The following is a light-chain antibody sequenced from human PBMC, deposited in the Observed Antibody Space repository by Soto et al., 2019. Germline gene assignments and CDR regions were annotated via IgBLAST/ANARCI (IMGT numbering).Light chain of an antibody. CDR3: QHFRA. V-gene: IGKV3D-15*01. Sequence: IVMTQSPATLSVAPVERATLSCRASQSVSSNLAWYQQKPGQAPRLLIYYASNTATGIPARFSGSGSGTDFTLTISRLEPEDFVLYYCQHFRAFGQGTRLEIK. J-gene: IGKJ5*01. CDR1: QSVSSN. CDR2: YAS.